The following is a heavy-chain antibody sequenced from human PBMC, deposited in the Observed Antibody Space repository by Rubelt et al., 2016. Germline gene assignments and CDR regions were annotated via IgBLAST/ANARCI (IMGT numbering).Heavy chain of an antibody. J-gene: IGHJ4*02. CDR1: GFIFSTYA. CDR2: ILSDGRKK. V-gene: IGHV3-30*03. Sequence: QVQLVESGGGVVQPGNSVRLPCAASGFIFSTYAMHWVRQAPGKGLEWVAVILSDGRKKYYADSVKGRFTISRDNSKNTLYLQMNSLRTEDTAVYFCARHDYWGQGTLVTVSS. CDR3: ARHDY.